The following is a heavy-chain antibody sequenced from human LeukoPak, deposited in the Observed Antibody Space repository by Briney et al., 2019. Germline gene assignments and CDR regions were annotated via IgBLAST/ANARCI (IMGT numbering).Heavy chain of an antibody. CDR2: INPNSGGT. V-gene: IGHV1-2*02. D-gene: IGHD6-19*01. Sequence: GASVKVSCKASGYTFTGYYMHWVRQAPGQGLEWMGWINPNSGGTNYAQKFQGRVTMTRDTSISTAYMELSRLRSDDTAVYYCARDPQIAVAPIDYWGQGTLVTVSS. CDR3: ARDPQIAVAPIDY. CDR1: GYTFTGYY. J-gene: IGHJ4*02.